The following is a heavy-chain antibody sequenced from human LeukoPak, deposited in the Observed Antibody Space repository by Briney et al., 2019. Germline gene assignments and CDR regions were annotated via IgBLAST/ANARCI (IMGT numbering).Heavy chain of an antibody. V-gene: IGHV4-61*05. CDR3: ASTVGGGYYHDFDY. J-gene: IGHJ4*02. CDR2: IFYSGST. Sequence: PSETLSLTCTVSSGSISTSNYYWGWVRQPPGKALEWIGNIFYSGSTNYNPSLKSRVTISVDTSKNQFSLKLSSVTAADTAVYYCASTVGGGYYHDFDYWGQGTLVTVSS. D-gene: IGHD3-22*01. CDR1: SGSISTSNYY.